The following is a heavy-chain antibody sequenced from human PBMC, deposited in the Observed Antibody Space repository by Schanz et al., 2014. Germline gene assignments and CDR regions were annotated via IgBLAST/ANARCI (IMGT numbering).Heavy chain of an antibody. CDR3: ARAGRGYAYPLNSYPMDV. J-gene: IGHJ6*02. V-gene: IGHV1-69*02. Sequence: QDQLLQSGAAVKKPGSSVRVSCKASGGTLDTYKIAWVRQVPGQGLEWMGRIIPFLAVSNYAQDFQGRVTFTADRSTSTVHMDLRSLRSEDTGLYYCARAGRGYAYPLNSYPMDVWGQGTTVIVSS. CDR1: GGTLDTYK. CDR2: IIPFLAVS. D-gene: IGHD3-16*01.